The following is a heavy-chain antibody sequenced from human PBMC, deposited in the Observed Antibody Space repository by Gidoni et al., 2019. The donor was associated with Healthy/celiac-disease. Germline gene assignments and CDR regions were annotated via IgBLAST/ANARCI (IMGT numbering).Heavy chain of an antibody. CDR2: IYYSGST. J-gene: IGHJ4*02. CDR3: ISGSGSGQVDY. V-gene: IGHV4-39*01. D-gene: IGHD6-19*01. Sequence: SIYYSGSTYYNPSLKSRVTISVDTSKNQFSLKLSSVTAADTAVYYCISGSGSGQVDYWGQGTLVTVSS.